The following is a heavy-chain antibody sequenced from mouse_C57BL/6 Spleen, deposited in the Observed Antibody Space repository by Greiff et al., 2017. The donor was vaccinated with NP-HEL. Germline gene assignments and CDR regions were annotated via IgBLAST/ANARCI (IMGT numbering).Heavy chain of an antibody. D-gene: IGHD2-4*01. CDR3: EMINYDYDGDGYCDY. J-gene: IGHJ2*01. V-gene: IGHV1-74*01. CDR2: IHPSDSDT. Sequence: QVQLQQPGAELVKPGASVKVSCKASGYTFTSYWMHWVKQRPGQGLEWIGRIHPSDSDTNYNQKFKGKATLTVDKSSSTAYMQLSSLTSEDSAVYYCEMINYDYDGDGYCDYWGQGTTLTVSS. CDR1: GYTFTSYW.